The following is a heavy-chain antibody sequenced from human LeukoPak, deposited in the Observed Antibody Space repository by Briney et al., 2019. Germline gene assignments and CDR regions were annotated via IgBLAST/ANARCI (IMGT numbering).Heavy chain of an antibody. CDR2: ISRSANTI. V-gene: IGHV3-11*04. CDR1: GFTLSDFY. Sequence: GGSLRLSCAASGFTLSDFYMSWIRQAPGKGLEWVSYISRSANTIYYADSVKGRFTISRDNAKSSLYLRMNSLRVEDTAVYYCAKDRSYDRGWFDPWGQGTLVTVSS. J-gene: IGHJ5*02. D-gene: IGHD1-26*01. CDR3: AKDRSYDRGWFDP.